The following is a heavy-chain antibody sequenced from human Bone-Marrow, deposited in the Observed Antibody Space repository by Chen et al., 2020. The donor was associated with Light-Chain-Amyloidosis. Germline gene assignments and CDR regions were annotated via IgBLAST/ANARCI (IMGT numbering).Heavy chain of an antibody. CDR2: ISYDANRD. V-gene: IGHV3-30*18. Sequence: QVHLVEPGGAVAQPGRSLRLPCVASALSSTSYGIFWVRQAPGKGLEWVALISYDANRDFYADSVKGRFTISRDNSKNTLYLQMNSLRVEDTAVYYCAKARLYSGSYWDIVDYWGQGTLVTVSS. J-gene: IGHJ4*02. CDR1: ALSSTSYG. D-gene: IGHD1-26*01. CDR3: AKARLYSGSYWDIVDY.